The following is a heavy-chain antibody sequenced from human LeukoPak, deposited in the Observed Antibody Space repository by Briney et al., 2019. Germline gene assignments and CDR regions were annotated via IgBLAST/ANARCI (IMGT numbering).Heavy chain of an antibody. V-gene: IGHV3-23*01. CDR1: GFTFRRYV. CDR3: AKSLTPLNYDISNSNGMDV. CDR2: ISGSGGGR. Sequence: GGSLRLFCAASGFTFRRYVMRWVRQAPGKGLEGVSTISGSGGGRYYADSVKGRFNISRDNSKSTMYLQMNSLRAEDPAVYYCAKSLTPLNYDISNSNGMDVWGQGTTVTVSS. J-gene: IGHJ6*02. D-gene: IGHD3-9*01.